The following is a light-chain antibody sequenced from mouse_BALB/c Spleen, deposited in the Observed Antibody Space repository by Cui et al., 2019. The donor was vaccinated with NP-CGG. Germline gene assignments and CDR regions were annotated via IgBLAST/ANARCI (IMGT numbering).Light chain of an antibody. CDR3: DLWYSNHWV. J-gene: IGLJ1*01. CDR2: GTN. Sequence: QAVVTQGPALTTSPGETVTLTCRSSIGAVTTSNYANWVQEKPDHLFTGLIGGTNNRAPGVPARFSGSLIGDKAALTITGAQTEDEAIYFCDLWYSNHWVFGGGTKLTVL. CDR1: IGAVTTSNY. V-gene: IGLV1*01.